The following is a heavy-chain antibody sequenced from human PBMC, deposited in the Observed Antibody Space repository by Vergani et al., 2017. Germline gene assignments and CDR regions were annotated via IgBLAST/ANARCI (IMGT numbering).Heavy chain of an antibody. CDR1: GGSFTSYH. D-gene: IGHD4-11*01. CDR2: IDHTGRP. V-gene: IGHV4-34*01. Sequence: QVQLQQWGGGLLKPSETLSLTCVVNGGSFTSYHWTWIRQSPGEGLERVGDIDHTGRPDYNPSLKSRLTISVDKSRNQFSLTLNSVTATDTAIYFCARVNTETNGHLYYYYYMDVWGQGTAVTVS. J-gene: IGHJ6*03. CDR3: ARVNTETNGHLYYYYYMDV.